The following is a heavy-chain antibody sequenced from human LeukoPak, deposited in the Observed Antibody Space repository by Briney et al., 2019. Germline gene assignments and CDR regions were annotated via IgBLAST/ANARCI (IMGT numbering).Heavy chain of an antibody. CDR2: IYTSGST. D-gene: IGHD3-10*01. CDR3: ARVEEGYGSGRRENYYYYYMDV. V-gene: IGHV4-61*02. Sequence: SETLSLTCTVSGGSISSGSYCWSWNRQPAGQGLEWIGRIYTSGSTNSNPSLKSRVTISVDTSKNQFSLKLSSVTAADTAVYYCARVEEGYGSGRRENYYYYYMDVWGKGTTVTISS. CDR1: GGSISSGSYC. J-gene: IGHJ6*03.